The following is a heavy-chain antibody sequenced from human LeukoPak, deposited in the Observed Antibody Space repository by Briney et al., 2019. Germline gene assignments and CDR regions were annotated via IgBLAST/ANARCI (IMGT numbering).Heavy chain of an antibody. J-gene: IGHJ4*02. V-gene: IGHV3-15*01. D-gene: IGHD3-22*01. CDR2: IKSKTDGETI. CDR3: TTSYYDSSGFRA. Sequence: PGGSLRLSCAAFGFSLNNAWMSWVRQAPGKGLEWVGRIKSKTDGETIDYAAPVRGRSTISRDDSKNMVYLVMNNLKTEDTAVYYCTTSYYDSSGFRAWGQGTLVTVSS. CDR1: GFSLNNAW.